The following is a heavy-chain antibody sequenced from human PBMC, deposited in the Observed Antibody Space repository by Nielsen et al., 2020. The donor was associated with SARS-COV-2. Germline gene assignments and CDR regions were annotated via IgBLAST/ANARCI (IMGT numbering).Heavy chain of an antibody. Sequence: SETLSLTCTVSGYVITGGHYWGWIRQPPGKGLEWIGTIYESVSTYYNPSLKSRVTISVDTSTNHFSLRLTSVTAADTAMYYCARSRGGWYWPDGFDIWGQGTMVTVSS. CDR3: ARSRGGWYWPDGFDI. D-gene: IGHD6-19*01. CDR2: IYESVST. J-gene: IGHJ3*02. CDR1: GYVITGGHY. V-gene: IGHV4-38-2*02.